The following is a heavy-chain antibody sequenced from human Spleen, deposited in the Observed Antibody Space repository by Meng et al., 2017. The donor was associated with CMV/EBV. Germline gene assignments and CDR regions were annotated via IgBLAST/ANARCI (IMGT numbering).Heavy chain of an antibody. CDR1: GYTFASYG. V-gene: IGHV1-18*01. D-gene: IGHD3-3*01. Sequence: ASVKVSCKASGYTFASYGVTWVRQAPGQGLEWMGWIGPYNGNTNYAQKVQGRVTVTTDTSTSTAYMELRSLRSDDTAVYYCARERERYHDFWSGYYWGQGTLVTVSS. J-gene: IGHJ4*02. CDR3: ARERERYHDFWSGYY. CDR2: IGPYNGNT.